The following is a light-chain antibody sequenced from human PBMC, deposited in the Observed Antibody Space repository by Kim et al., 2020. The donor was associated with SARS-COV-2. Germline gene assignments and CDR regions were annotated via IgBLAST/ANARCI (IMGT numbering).Light chain of an antibody. CDR1: QSVSSN. J-gene: IGKJ1*01. Sequence: EIVMTQSPATLSVSPGERATLSCRASQSVSSNLAWYQQKPGQAPRLLIYGASTRATGIPARFSGSGSGTEFTLTISRLQSEDFAVYYCQQYNNLWTFGQGTKVDIK. V-gene: IGKV3-15*01. CDR2: GAS. CDR3: QQYNNLWT.